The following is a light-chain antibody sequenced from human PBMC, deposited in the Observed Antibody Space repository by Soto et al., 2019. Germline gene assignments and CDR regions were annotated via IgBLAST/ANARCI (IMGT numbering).Light chain of an antibody. J-gene: IGKJ4*01. CDR3: QQYGRSLT. Sequence: EILITQSPATLSVSPGERATLSCRASQSVSNNYLAWYQQKPGKAPRLLIYGASHRAPGIPDRLSGSGSGTDFTLPIRRLEPEDFAVYYCQQYGRSLTFGGGTKVDI. CDR1: QSVSNNY. V-gene: IGKV3-20*01. CDR2: GAS.